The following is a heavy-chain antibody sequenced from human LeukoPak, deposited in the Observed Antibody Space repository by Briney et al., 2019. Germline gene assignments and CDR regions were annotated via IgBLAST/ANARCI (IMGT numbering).Heavy chain of an antibody. CDR1: GFTFDNYG. J-gene: IGHJ3*01. D-gene: IGHD1-26*01. CDR3: AKDTGVRGSYMDAFDF. Sequence: GGSLTLSCAVSGFTFDNYGMHWVRQAPGKGLEWVSLIPWDGGSTYYADFVKGRFIISRDTHRHSLYLQKNSLPTEDTSFSYCAKDTGVRGSYMDAFDFWGQGTIVTASS. CDR2: IPWDGGST. V-gene: IGHV3-43D*03.